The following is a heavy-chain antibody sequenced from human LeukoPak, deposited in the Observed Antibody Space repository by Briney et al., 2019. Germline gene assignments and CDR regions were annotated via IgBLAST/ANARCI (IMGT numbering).Heavy chain of an antibody. D-gene: IGHD3-16*01. J-gene: IGHJ6*02. CDR1: GFTFSHYG. CDR2: ISYDGSNK. CDR3: AKDRWGRKVTDYYGMDV. V-gene: IGHV3-30*18. Sequence: GGSLRLSCTASGFTFSHYGMHWVRQAPGKGLEWVALISYDGSNKFYADSVKGRFTISRDNSKNTLYLQMNSLRAEDAAVYYCAKDRWGRKVTDYYGMDVWGQGTTVTVSS.